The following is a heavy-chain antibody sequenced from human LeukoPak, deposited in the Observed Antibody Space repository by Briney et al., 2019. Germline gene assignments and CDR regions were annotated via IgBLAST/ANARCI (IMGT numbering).Heavy chain of an antibody. CDR1: GFSFSRYE. D-gene: IGHD5-12*01. CDR2: ISSAGNTI. Sequence: GGSLRLSCAAPGFSFSRYEMNWVRQAPGKGLEWVSYISSAGNTIYYADSVKGRFTISRDNAKNSLYLQMSSLRAEDTAMYYCARDPSRYDLDFWGQGALVTVSS. CDR3: ARDPSRYDLDF. V-gene: IGHV3-48*03. J-gene: IGHJ4*02.